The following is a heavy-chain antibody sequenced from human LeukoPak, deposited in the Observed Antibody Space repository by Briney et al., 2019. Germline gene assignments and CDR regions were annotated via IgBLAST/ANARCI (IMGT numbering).Heavy chain of an antibody. D-gene: IGHD1-26*01. CDR1: GYTFTGYY. Sequence: GASVKVSCKASGYTFTGYYMHWVRQAPGQGLEWMGWINPNSGGTNYAQKFQGWVTMTRDTSISTAYMELSRLRSDDTAVYYCATGTGATYKAIDYWGQGTLVTVSS. CDR2: INPNSGGT. V-gene: IGHV1-2*04. CDR3: ATGTGATYKAIDY. J-gene: IGHJ4*02.